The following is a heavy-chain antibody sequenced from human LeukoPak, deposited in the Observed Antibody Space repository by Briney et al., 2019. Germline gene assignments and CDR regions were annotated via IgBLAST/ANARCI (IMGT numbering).Heavy chain of an antibody. D-gene: IGHD3-16*01. Sequence: PGGSLRLSCAASGFTFSNYWMNWARQAPGKGLEWVANIKEDGSQKYYVDSVKGRFTSSRDNAKNSVYLQMSSLRDEDTAVYYCARGLNTSPGVDYWGQGTLVVVSS. J-gene: IGHJ4*02. CDR2: IKEDGSQK. CDR3: ARGLNTSPGVDY. CDR1: GFTFSNYW. V-gene: IGHV3-7*01.